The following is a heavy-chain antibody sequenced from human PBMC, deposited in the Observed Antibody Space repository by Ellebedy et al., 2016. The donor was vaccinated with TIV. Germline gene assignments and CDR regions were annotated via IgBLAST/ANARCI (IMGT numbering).Heavy chain of an antibody. J-gene: IGHJ5*02. V-gene: IGHV4-38-2*02. CDR2: MHQSGST. Sequence: SETLSLXCTVSGYSIDSGYYWGWIRQSPRKGLEWIGSMHQSGSTYYNPSLKSRLSMSVDTSKNQFSLNLKSVTAADTAVYYCARSDGGDNWFDPWGQGTLVTVSS. CDR3: ARSDGGDNWFDP. CDR1: GYSIDSGYY.